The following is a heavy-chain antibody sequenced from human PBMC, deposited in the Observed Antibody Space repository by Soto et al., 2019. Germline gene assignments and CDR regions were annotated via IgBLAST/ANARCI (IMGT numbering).Heavy chain of an antibody. V-gene: IGHV3-30-3*01. CDR1: GFTFSSYA. Sequence: PGGSLRLSCAASGFTFSSYAMHWVRQAPGKGLEWVAVISYDGSNKYYADSVKGRFTISRDNSKNTLYLQMNSLRAEDTAVYYCAMLGYCSSTSCYHFDYWGQGTLVTVS. CDR3: AMLGYCSSTSCYHFDY. CDR2: ISYDGSNK. J-gene: IGHJ4*02. D-gene: IGHD2-2*01.